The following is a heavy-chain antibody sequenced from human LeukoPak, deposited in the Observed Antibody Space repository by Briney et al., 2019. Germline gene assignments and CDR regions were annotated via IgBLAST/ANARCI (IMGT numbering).Heavy chain of an antibody. CDR1: GGSISSYY. CDR2: IYYSGST. Sequence: SGTLSLTCTVSGGSISSYYWSWIRQPPGKGLEWIGYIYYSGSTNYNPSLKSRVTISVDTSKNQFSLKLSSVTAADTAVYYCARIPYWSHYFDYWGQGTLVTVSS. V-gene: IGHV4-59*01. J-gene: IGHJ4*02. D-gene: IGHD2-8*02. CDR3: ARIPYWSHYFDY.